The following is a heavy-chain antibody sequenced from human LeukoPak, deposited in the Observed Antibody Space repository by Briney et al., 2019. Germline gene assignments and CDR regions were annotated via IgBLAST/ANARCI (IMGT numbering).Heavy chain of an antibody. Sequence: PSETLSLTWAVYGGSFSGYYWSWIRQPPGKGLEWIGEINHSGSTNYNPSLKSRVTISVDTSKNQFSLKLSSVTAADTAVYYCARVYYGSMNPWGQGTLVTVSS. CDR3: ARVYYGSMNP. CDR2: INHSGST. D-gene: IGHD3-10*01. V-gene: IGHV4-34*01. J-gene: IGHJ5*02. CDR1: GGSFSGYY.